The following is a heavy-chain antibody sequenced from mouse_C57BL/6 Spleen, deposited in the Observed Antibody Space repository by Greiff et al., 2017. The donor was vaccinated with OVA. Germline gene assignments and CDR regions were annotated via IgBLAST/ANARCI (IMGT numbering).Heavy chain of an antibody. CDR1: GYTFTSYW. V-gene: IGHV1-50*01. CDR2: IDPSDSYT. CDR3: AREIFFAY. J-gene: IGHJ3*01. Sequence: VQLKQPGAELVKPGASVKLSCKASGYTFTSYWMQWVKQRPGQGLEWIGEIDPSDSYTNYNQKFKGKATLTVDTSSSTAYMQLSSLTSEDSAVYYCAREIFFAYWGQGTLVTVSA.